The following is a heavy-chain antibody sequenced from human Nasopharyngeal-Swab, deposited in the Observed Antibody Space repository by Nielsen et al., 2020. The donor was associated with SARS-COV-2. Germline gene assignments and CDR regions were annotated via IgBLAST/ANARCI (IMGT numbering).Heavy chain of an antibody. Sequence: ASVKVSCKASGYTFTGYYMHWVRQAPGQGLEWMGWINPNSGGTNYAQKFQGWVTMTRDTSISTAYMELSSLRSEDTAVYYCARESKKVAGLPNYYYYGMDVWGQGTTVTVSS. J-gene: IGHJ6*02. CDR2: INPNSGGT. CDR3: ARESKKVAGLPNYYYYGMDV. V-gene: IGHV1-2*04. D-gene: IGHD6-19*01. CDR1: GYTFTGYY.